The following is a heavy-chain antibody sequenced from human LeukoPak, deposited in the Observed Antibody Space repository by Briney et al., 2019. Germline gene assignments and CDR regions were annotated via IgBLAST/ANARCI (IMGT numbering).Heavy chain of an antibody. J-gene: IGHJ3*02. D-gene: IGHD3-10*01. CDR3: AGAYYYGSGTFDI. Sequence: SETLSLTCTVSGGSISPYYWSWIRQPPGKGLEWIGYIYYTGSTYYNPSLKSRVTISIDTSKNQFSLKLTSVTAADTAVYYCAGAYYYGSGTFDIWGQGTMVTVSS. CDR1: GGSISPYY. V-gene: IGHV4-59*01. CDR2: IYYTGST.